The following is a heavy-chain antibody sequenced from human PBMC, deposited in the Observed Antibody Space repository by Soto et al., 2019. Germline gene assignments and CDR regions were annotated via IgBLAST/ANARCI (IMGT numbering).Heavy chain of an antibody. CDR3: ASLTITGTRRAYYYYYYMDV. CDR2: IYSGGST. Sequence: GGSLRLSCAASGFTVSSNYMSWVRQAPGKGLEWVSVIYSGGSTYYADSVKGRFTISRDNSKNTLYLQMNSLRAEDTAMYYCASLTITGTRRAYYYYYYMDVWGKGTTVTV. V-gene: IGHV3-66*01. J-gene: IGHJ6*03. D-gene: IGHD1-7*01. CDR1: GFTVSSNY.